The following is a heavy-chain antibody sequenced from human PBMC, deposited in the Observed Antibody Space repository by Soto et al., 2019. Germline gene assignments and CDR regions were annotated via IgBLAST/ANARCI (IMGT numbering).Heavy chain of an antibody. CDR2: IIPIFGTA. J-gene: IGHJ5*02. CDR3: ARSYDFWSGYYWWFDP. Sequence: AAVKVSCKASGGTFSSYAISWVRQAPGQGLEWMGGIIPIFGTANYAQKFQGRVTITADESTSTAYMELSSLRSEDTAVYYCARSYDFWSGYYWWFDPWGQGTLVTVSS. D-gene: IGHD3-3*01. CDR1: GGTFSSYA. V-gene: IGHV1-69*13.